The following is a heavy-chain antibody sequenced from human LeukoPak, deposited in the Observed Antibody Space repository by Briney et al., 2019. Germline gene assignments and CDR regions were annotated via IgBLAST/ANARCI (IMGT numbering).Heavy chain of an antibody. CDR3: CADTVDPLAQIDK. CDR2: IKSKHDGETT. J-gene: IGHJ4*02. V-gene: IGHV3-15*01. Sequence: GGSLRLSCAASRSSFSTSWMSWVRQAPGKGLEWVGRIKSKHDGETTEYAAPVKGRFTISRDDSESMVYLQMMSLKTEDTAVYYCCADTVDPLAQIDKWGQGALVTVSS. D-gene: IGHD4-11*01. CDR1: RSSFSTSW.